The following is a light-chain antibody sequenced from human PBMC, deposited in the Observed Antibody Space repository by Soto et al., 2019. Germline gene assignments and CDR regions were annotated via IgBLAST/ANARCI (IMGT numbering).Light chain of an antibody. CDR3: QECGSSRT. CDR2: GAY. CDR1: QSVSSSY. Sequence: EIVLTQSPGTLSLSPGERATLSCRASQSVSSSYLAWYQQKPGQAPRLLIYGAYSRATDIPDRFSGSGSGTDFTLTISRLEPEDFAVYYCQECGSSRTFGQGTKVEIK. J-gene: IGKJ1*01. V-gene: IGKV3-20*01.